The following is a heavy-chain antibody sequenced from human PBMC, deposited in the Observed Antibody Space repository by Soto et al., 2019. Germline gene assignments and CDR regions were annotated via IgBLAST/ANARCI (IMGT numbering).Heavy chain of an antibody. Sequence: SETLSLTCTVSGGSISSYYWSWIRQPPGKGLEWIGYIYYSGSTNYNPSLKSRVTISVDTSKNQFSLKLSSVTAADTAVYYCARDLRVGAMLGIYYYYGMAVSGQGTTVTVSS. CDR3: ARDLRVGAMLGIYYYYGMAV. CDR1: GGSISSYY. V-gene: IGHV4-59*01. CDR2: IYYSGST. J-gene: IGHJ6*02. D-gene: IGHD1-26*01.